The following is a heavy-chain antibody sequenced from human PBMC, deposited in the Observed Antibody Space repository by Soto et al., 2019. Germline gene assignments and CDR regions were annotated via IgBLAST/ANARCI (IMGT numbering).Heavy chain of an antibody. D-gene: IGHD6-25*01. CDR3: GRGSGPRGKPY. V-gene: IGHV3-74*01. CDR1: GFIFTNYW. CDR2: ISGDGTTT. J-gene: IGHJ1*01. Sequence: GGSLRLSCAASGFIFTNYWMHRVRQAPGERLVWVARISGDGTTTTYVGSAEGRFTISKDNAKNMVYLQMNGLRPEDTAVYYCGRGSGPRGKPYWGQGITVTVSS.